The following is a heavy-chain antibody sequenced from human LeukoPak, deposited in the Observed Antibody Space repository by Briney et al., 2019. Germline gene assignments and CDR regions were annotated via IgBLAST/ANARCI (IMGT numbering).Heavy chain of an antibody. V-gene: IGHV1-2*02. J-gene: IGHJ6*02. CDR3: ARDRMYYDFWSGYHYYYYYGMDV. D-gene: IGHD3-3*01. CDR1: GYTFSDYY. Sequence: SVKVSCKASGYTFSDYYIHWVREAPGQGLVWMGWISPNSGGTKYAQKFQGRVTMTRDNSIGTDYMELSRLRADDTAVYYCARDRMYYDFWSGYHYYYYYGMDVWGQGTTVTVSS. CDR2: ISPNSGGT.